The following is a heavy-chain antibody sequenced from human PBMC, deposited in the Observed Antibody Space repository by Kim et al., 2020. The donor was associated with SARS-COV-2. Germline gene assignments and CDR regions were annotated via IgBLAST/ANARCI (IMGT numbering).Heavy chain of an antibody. D-gene: IGHD5-12*01. Sequence: GGSLRLSCAASGFTFSSYGMHWVRQAPGKGLEWVAVIWYDGSNQYYADSVKGRFTISRDNSKNTLYLQMNSLRAEDTAVYYCARGAVATTFRSAFDIWGQGTMVTVSS. CDR3: ARGAVATTFRSAFDI. J-gene: IGHJ3*02. V-gene: IGHV3-33*01. CDR1: GFTFSSYG. CDR2: IWYDGSNQ.